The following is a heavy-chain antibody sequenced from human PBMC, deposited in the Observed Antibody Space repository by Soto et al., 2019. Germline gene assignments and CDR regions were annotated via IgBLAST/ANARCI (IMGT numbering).Heavy chain of an antibody. J-gene: IGHJ4*02. CDR1: GYTFTSYG. Sequence: ASVKVSCTASGYTFTSYGISWVRQAPGQGLEWMGWISAYNGNTNYAQKLQGRVTMTTDTSTSTAYMELRSLRSDDTAVYYCARDLGVSSGYSPKPYNRPQNHFDYWGQGTLVTVSS. CDR3: ARDLGVSSGYSPKPYNRPQNHFDY. CDR2: ISAYNGNT. V-gene: IGHV1-18*01. D-gene: IGHD3-22*01.